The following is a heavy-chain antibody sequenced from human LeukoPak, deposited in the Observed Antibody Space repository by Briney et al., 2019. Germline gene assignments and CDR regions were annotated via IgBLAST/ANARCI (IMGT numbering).Heavy chain of an antibody. CDR3: AKDRYRSSWYGEDAFDI. V-gene: IGHV3-30*02. CDR2: IRYDGSNK. D-gene: IGHD6-13*01. CDR1: GFTFSSHG. Sequence: GGSLRLSCAASGFTFSSHGMHWVRQAPGKGLEWVAFIRYDGSNKYYADSVKGRFTISRDNSKNTLYLQMNSLRTEDTAVYYCAKDRYRSSWYGEDAFDIWGQGTMVTVSS. J-gene: IGHJ3*02.